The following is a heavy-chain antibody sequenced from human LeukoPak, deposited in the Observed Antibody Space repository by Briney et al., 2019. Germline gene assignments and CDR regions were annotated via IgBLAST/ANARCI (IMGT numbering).Heavy chain of an antibody. CDR1: GFTFSSYS. CDR2: ISSSSSTI. Sequence: GGSLRLSCAASGFTFSSYSMNWVRQAPGKGLEWVSYISSSSSTIYYADSVKGRFTISRDNAKNSLYLQMNSLRAEDTAVYYCARTALYSSSWSYPDYWGQGTLVTVSS. CDR3: ARTALYSSSWSYPDY. J-gene: IGHJ4*02. D-gene: IGHD6-13*01. V-gene: IGHV3-48*01.